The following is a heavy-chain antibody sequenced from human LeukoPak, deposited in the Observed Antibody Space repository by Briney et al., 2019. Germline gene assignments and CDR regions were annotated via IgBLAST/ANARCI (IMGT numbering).Heavy chain of an antibody. V-gene: IGHV3-30*18. J-gene: IGHJ4*02. CDR1: GFTFSSYG. D-gene: IGHD5-12*01. Sequence: PGRSLRLSCAASGFTFSSYGMHWVRQAPGKGLEWVAQISYDGSKKYYADSVKGRFTISRDNAKNTLSLHMNSLRAEDTSLYYCAKDRAAEVVTTFDSWGQGTLVTVSS. CDR2: ISYDGSKK. CDR3: AKDRAAEVVTTFDS.